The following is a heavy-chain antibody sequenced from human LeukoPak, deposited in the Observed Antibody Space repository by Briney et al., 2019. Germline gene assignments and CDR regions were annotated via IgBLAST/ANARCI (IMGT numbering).Heavy chain of an antibody. J-gene: IGHJ4*02. Sequence: SETLSLTCTVSGGSISSSSYYWGWIRQPPGKGLEWIGSIYYSGSTYYNPSLKSRVTISVDTSKNQFSLKLSSVTAADTAVYYCASYYGSGRWWARDYWGQGTLVTGSS. CDR3: ASYYGSGRWWARDY. CDR1: GGSISSSSYY. D-gene: IGHD3-10*01. CDR2: IYYSGST. V-gene: IGHV4-39*07.